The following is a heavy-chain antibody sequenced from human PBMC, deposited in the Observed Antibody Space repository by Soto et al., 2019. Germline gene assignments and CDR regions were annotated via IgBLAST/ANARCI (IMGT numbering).Heavy chain of an antibody. D-gene: IGHD3-10*01. CDR2: IYYSGST. Sequence: SETLSLTCTVSGGSISSYYWSWIRQPPGKGLEWIGYIYYSGSTNYNPSLKSRVTISVDTSKNQFSLKLSSVTAADTAVYYCARDSGVRGGGPYYFDYWGQGTLVTVSS. J-gene: IGHJ4*02. CDR3: ARDSGVRGGGPYYFDY. V-gene: IGHV4-59*01. CDR1: GGSISSYY.